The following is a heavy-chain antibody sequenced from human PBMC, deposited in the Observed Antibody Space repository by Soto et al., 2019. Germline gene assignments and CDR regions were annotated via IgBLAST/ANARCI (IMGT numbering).Heavy chain of an antibody. CDR1: GFTFSSYW. CDR3: ASRRFSGTSCYWVAYFDS. V-gene: IGHV3-7*01. Sequence: GGSLRLSCAASGFTFSSYWMSWVRQAPGKGLEWVANIKQDGSEKYYVDYVKGRFTISRDNAKNSLYLQKKSLRPEDTGVYFCASRRFSGTSCYWVAYFDSWGQGTLVTVSS. CDR2: IKQDGSEK. D-gene: IGHD2-2*01. J-gene: IGHJ4*02.